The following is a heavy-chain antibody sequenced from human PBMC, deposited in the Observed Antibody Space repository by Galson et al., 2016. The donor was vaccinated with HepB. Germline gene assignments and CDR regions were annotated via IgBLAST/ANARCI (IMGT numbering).Heavy chain of an antibody. D-gene: IGHD4-17*01. J-gene: IGHJ4*02. Sequence: SLRLSCAASGFTFRSYWMTWVRQAPGKGLEWVANIKPDGSEKYYVDSVKGRFTISRDNAKNSLYLQLNSLRAGDTAVYYCARSTVTTWDYWGQGTLVTVSS. CDR3: ARSTVTTWDY. CDR2: IKPDGSEK. CDR1: GFTFRSYW. V-gene: IGHV3-7*01.